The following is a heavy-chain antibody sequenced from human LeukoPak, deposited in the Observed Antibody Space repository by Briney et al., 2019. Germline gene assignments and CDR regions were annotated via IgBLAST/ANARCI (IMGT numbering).Heavy chain of an antibody. CDR1: GFTFSSYG. CDR2: IRYDGSNK. D-gene: IGHD2-2*01. Sequence: SGGSLRLSCAASGFTFSSYGMHWVRQAPGKGLEWVAFIRYDGSNKYYADSVKGRFTISRDNSKNTLYPQMNSLRAEDTAVYYCAKDRLSKVVPAATGYFDYWGQGTLVTVSS. CDR3: AKDRLSKVVPAATGYFDY. V-gene: IGHV3-30*02. J-gene: IGHJ4*02.